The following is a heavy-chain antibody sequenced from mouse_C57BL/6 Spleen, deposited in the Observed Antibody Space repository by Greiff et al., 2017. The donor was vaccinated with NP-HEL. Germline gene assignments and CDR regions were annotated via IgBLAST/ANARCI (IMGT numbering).Heavy chain of an antibody. CDR2: IYPSDSET. Sequence: QVQLQQPGAELVRPGSSVKLSCKASGYTFTSYWMDWVKQRPGQGLEWIGNIYPSDSETHYNQKFKDKATLTVDKSSSTAYMQLSSLTSEDSAVYYGARGDYDGYFDYWGQGTTLTVSS. D-gene: IGHD2-4*01. V-gene: IGHV1-61*01. CDR1: GYTFTSYW. CDR3: ARGDYDGYFDY. J-gene: IGHJ2*01.